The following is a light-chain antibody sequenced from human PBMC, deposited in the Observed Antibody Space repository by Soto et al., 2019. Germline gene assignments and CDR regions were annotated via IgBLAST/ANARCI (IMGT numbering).Light chain of an antibody. CDR1: QSISSW. Sequence: DIQMTQSPSTLSASVGDRVTITCRASQSISSWLAWYQQKPGKAPKLLIYKASSLESGVPSRFSCSGSEKEFTLTISSLQPDDFATYYCQQSFTFGPGTKVDIK. V-gene: IGKV1-5*03. CDR2: KAS. CDR3: QQSFT. J-gene: IGKJ3*01.